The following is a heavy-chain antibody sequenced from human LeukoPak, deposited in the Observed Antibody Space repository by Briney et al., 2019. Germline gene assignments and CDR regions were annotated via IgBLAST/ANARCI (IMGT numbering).Heavy chain of an antibody. CDR2: IYYRGNT. CDR1: GGSISSSPYY. Sequence: SETLSLTCTVSGGSISSSPYYWAWIRQPPGRGLEWIGSIYYRGNTYHSPSLKSRVTISVDTSKNQFSLSVISVTAADTAVYFCARPTTGPATQGYDSWGQGILVTVAS. CDR3: ARPTTGPATQGYDS. D-gene: IGHD1-1*01. V-gene: IGHV4-39*01. J-gene: IGHJ4*02.